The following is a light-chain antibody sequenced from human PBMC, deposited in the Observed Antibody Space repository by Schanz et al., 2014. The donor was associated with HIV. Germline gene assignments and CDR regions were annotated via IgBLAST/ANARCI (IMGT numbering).Light chain of an antibody. CDR1: GSNIGRNT. Sequence: QSVLTQPPSASGTPGQRVTISCSGSGSNIGRNTVSWYQQFPGTAPKVVIYTNSQRPSGVSWRFSASKSGNTASLTISGLQAEDEAVYYCSSFTRGTTPVIFGGGTKLTVL. CDR3: SSFTRGTTPVI. V-gene: IGLV1-44*01. J-gene: IGLJ2*01. CDR2: TNS.